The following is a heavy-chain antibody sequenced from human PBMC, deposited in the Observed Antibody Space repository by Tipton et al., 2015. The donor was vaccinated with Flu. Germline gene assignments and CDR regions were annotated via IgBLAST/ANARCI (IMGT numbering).Heavy chain of an antibody. V-gene: IGHV3-30*01. J-gene: IGHJ4*02. CDR1: GFTFSSYA. Sequence: QLVQSGGGVVQPGRSLRPSCAASGFTFSSYAMHWVRQAPGKGLEWVAVISYDGSNKYYADSVKGRFTISRDNSKNTLYLQMNSLRAEDTAVYYCARVPYWGQGTLVTVSS. CDR2: ISYDGSNK. CDR3: ARVPY.